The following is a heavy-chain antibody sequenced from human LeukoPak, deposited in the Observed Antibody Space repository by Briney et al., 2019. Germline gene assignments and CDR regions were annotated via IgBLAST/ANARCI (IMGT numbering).Heavy chain of an antibody. Sequence: PSETLSLTCTVSGSSISSYYWSWIRQPPGKGLEWIGYIYYSGSTNYNPSLKSRVTISVDTSKNQFSLRLSSVTAADTAVYYCARHKATVVPFFDYWGQGTLVTVSS. CDR1: GSSISSYY. V-gene: IGHV4-59*08. D-gene: IGHD4-17*01. CDR3: ARHKATVVPFFDY. CDR2: IYYSGST. J-gene: IGHJ4*02.